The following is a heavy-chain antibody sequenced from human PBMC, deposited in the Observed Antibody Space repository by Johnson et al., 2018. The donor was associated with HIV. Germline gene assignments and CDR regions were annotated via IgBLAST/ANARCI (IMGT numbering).Heavy chain of an antibody. D-gene: IGHD5-18*01. V-gene: IGHV3-30-3*01. CDR3: ARGRRIQLWLLADAFDI. Sequence: QVQLVESGGGVVQPGRSLRLSCAPSGFTFSSYAMHWVRQAPGKGLEWVAVISYDGSNKYYADSVKGRFTISRDNSKNTLYLQMNSLRAEDTAVYYCARGRRIQLWLLADAFDIWGQGTMVTVSS. CDR2: ISYDGSNK. J-gene: IGHJ3*02. CDR1: GFTFSSYA.